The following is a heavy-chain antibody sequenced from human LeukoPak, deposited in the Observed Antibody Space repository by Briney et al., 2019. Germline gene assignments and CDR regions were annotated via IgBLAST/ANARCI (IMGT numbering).Heavy chain of an antibody. D-gene: IGHD4-11*01. J-gene: IGHJ4*02. Sequence: AGGSLRLSCAASGFTFSRYSMNWVRQAPGKGLEWIGSIYYSGSTYYNPSLKSRVTISVDTSKNQFSLKLSSVTAADTAVYYCATGYSNYPKVGYYFDYWGQGTLVTVSS. CDR2: IYYSGST. V-gene: IGHV4-59*05. CDR3: ATGYSNYPKVGYYFDY. CDR1: GFTFSRYSMN.